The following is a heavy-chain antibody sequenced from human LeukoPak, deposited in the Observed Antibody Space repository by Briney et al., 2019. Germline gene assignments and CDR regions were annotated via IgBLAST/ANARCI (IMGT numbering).Heavy chain of an antibody. CDR1: GLAFSAYK. CDR2: ISTDGYTT. J-gene: IGHJ4*02. Sequence: GGSMRLSCAASGLAFSAYKMHWVRNAPRKGLVWVSRISTDGYTTDYADFVQGRFTASRDNTKNTWSLEMNSLRAEDTPVYYCVVGVSPGYRGQGTLVTVSS. V-gene: IGHV3-74*01. D-gene: IGHD3-10*01. CDR3: VVGVSPGY.